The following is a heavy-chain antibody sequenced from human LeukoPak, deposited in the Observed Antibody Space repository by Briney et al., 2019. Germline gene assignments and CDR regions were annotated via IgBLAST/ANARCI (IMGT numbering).Heavy chain of an antibody. Sequence: ASVKVSCKASGYTFTDYYMHWVRQAPGQGLEWMGRINPNSGATNYVQTFQDRVTMTGDTSISTAHMELSRPTSDDTAIYYCARERLSGEFAYWGQGTLVTVSS. CDR1: GYTFTDYY. CDR3: ARERLSGEFAY. J-gene: IGHJ4*02. D-gene: IGHD5-12*01. V-gene: IGHV1-2*06. CDR2: INPNSGAT.